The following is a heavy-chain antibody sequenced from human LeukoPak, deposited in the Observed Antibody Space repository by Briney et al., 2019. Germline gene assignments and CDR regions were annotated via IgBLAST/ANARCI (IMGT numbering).Heavy chain of an antibody. V-gene: IGHV3-23*01. CDR1: GFTFSSYA. J-gene: IGHJ4*02. CDR3: AKDSRITIFGVVIRPSYQFDY. CDR2: ISPSGSTT. Sequence: GGSLRLSCAASGFTFSSYAMTWVRQAPGKGLEWVSSISPSGSTTYYADSVKGRFTISRDNSKNTLYLQMNSLRAEDTAVYYCAKDSRITIFGVVIRPSYQFDYWGQGTLVTVSS. D-gene: IGHD3-3*01.